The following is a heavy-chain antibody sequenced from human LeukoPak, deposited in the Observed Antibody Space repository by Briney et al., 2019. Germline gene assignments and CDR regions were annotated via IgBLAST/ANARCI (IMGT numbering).Heavy chain of an antibody. CDR1: GGSISSYY. CDR3: AREGKITMVRGVIRYYYMDV. D-gene: IGHD3-10*01. V-gene: IGHV4-59*12. Sequence: TSETLSLTCTVSGGSISSYYWSWIRQPPGKGLEWIGYINYSGSTNYNPSLKSRVTISVDTSKNQFSLKLSSVTAADTVVYYCAREGKITMVRGVIRYYYMDVWGKGTTVTISS. CDR2: INYSGST. J-gene: IGHJ6*03.